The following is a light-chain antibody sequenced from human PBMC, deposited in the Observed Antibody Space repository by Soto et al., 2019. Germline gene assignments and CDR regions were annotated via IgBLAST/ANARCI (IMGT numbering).Light chain of an antibody. CDR1: QSGSYS. V-gene: IGKV3-11*01. CDR3: QQRNNWEWT. Sequence: ELVLTQSPATLSLSPGERATLSCRASQSGSYSLAWYQQKPGQAPRLLIYDASNRATGIPARFSGSGSGTDFTLTISSLEPEDCAVYYCQQRNNWEWTFGQGTKVEIK. J-gene: IGKJ1*01. CDR2: DAS.